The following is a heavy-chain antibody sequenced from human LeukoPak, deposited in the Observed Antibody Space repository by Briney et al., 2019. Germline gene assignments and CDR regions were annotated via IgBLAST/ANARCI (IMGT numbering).Heavy chain of an antibody. D-gene: IGHD3-22*01. CDR2: MNPNSGNT. CDR3: AKDEKGYYHDTSGYPDAFDI. CDR1: GYTFTSYD. V-gene: IGHV1-8*01. J-gene: IGHJ3*02. Sequence: GASVKVSCKASGYTFTSYDINWVRQATGQGLEWMGWMNPNSGNTGYAQKFQGRVTMTRNTSISTAYMELSSLRSEDTAVYYCAKDEKGYYHDTSGYPDAFDIWGQGTMVTVSS.